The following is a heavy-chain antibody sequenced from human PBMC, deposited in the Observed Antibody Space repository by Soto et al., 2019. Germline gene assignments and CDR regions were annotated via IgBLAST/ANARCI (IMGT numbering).Heavy chain of an antibody. CDR3: APHSVYYDY. V-gene: IGHV3-48*01. CDR2: ISSGSSTI. CDR1: GFTFSSYS. Sequence: EVQLVESGGGLVQPGGSLRLSCAASGFTFSSYSMNWVRQAPGKGLEWVSYISSGSSTIFYADSVKGRFTISRDNAKNSLYLQITSLRAEDPALYSCAPHSVYYDYWGQGTLVTVSS. D-gene: IGHD3-22*01. J-gene: IGHJ4*02.